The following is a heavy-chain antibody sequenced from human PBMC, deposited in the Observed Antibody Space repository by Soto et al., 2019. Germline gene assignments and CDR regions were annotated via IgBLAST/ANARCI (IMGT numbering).Heavy chain of an antibody. D-gene: IGHD1-26*01. CDR1: GYTFTSYG. CDR3: ARVGSYFFGFDY. V-gene: IGHV1-18*01. CDR2: ISAYNGDT. J-gene: IGHJ4*02. Sequence: QVQLVQSGAEVKKPGASVKVSCKASGYTFTSYGLSWVRQAPGQGLEWMGWISAYNGDTNYAQKVQGXXTVTTDTSTSTAYMELRSLRSDDTAVYYCARVGSYFFGFDYWGQGTLVTVSS.